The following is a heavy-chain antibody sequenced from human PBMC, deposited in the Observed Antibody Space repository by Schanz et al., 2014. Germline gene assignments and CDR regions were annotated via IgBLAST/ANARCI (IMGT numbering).Heavy chain of an antibody. CDR1: GFTFSDFG. D-gene: IGHD6-19*01. J-gene: IGHJ4*02. V-gene: IGHV3-30*02. CDR2: MPFDYSSQ. Sequence: QVHLVESGGGVVQPGGSLRLSCAATGFTFSDFGMHWVRQVSGKGLEWVAFMPFDYSSQYYADSVKGRFTISRDIAKSSLYLQMNSLRDEDTAVYYCARDRGGWFEMDYWGQGTLVTVSS. CDR3: ARDRGGWFEMDY.